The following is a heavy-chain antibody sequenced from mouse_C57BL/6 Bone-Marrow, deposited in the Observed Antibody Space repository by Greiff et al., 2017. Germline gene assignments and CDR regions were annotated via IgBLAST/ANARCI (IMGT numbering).Heavy chain of an antibody. CDR2: IDPENGDT. CDR3: TYYDYDDRLAY. V-gene: IGHV14-4*01. J-gene: IGHJ3*01. D-gene: IGHD2-4*01. CDR1: GFNIKDDY. Sequence: EVQLQESGAELVRPGASVKLSCTASGFNIKDDYMHWVKQRPEQGLEWIGWIDPENGDTEYASKFQGKGTITADTSSNTAYLQLSSLTSEDTAVYYCTYYDYDDRLAYWGQGTLVTVSA.